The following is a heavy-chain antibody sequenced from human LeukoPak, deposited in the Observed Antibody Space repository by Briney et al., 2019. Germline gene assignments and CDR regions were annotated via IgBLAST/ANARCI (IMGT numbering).Heavy chain of an antibody. CDR3: ATLGGYKTYYYYGMDV. D-gene: IGHD5-24*01. CDR1: GGSISSGDYY. V-gene: IGHV4-30-4*01. Sequence: SETLSLTCTVSGGSISSGDYYWSWIRQPPGKGLEWIGYIYYSGSTYYNPSLKSRVTISVDKSKNQFSLKLSSVTAADTAVYYCATLGGYKTYYYYGMDVWGQGTTVTVSS. CDR2: IYYSGST. J-gene: IGHJ6*02.